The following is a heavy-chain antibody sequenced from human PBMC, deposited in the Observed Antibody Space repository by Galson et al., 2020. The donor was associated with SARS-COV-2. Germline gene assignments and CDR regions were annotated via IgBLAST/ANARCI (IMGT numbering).Heavy chain of an antibody. V-gene: IGHV3-48*02. CDR1: GFTFSSYS. CDR2: ISSSSSTI. Sequence: GGSLRLSCAASGFTFSSYSMNWVRQAPGKGLEWVSYISSSSSTIYYADSVKGRFTISRDNAKNSLYLQMNSLRDEDTAVYYCARGDGSSWYSFRYAFDIWGQGTMVTVSS. J-gene: IGHJ3*02. CDR3: ARGDGSSWYSFRYAFDI. D-gene: IGHD6-13*01.